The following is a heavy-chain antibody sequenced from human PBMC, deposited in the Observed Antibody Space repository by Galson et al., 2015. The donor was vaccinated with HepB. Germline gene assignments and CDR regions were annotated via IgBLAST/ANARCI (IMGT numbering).Heavy chain of an antibody. D-gene: IGHD2-2*01. CDR3: ARGCSTSCPFDY. CDR1: GFTFSSYS. CDR2: ISSSSSYI. J-gene: IGHJ4*02. Sequence: SLRLSCAASGFTFSSYSMNWVRQAPGKGLEWVSSISSSSSYIYYADSVKGRFTISRDNAKNSLYLQMNSLRAEDTAVYYCARGCSTSCPFDYWGQGTLVTVSS. V-gene: IGHV3-21*01.